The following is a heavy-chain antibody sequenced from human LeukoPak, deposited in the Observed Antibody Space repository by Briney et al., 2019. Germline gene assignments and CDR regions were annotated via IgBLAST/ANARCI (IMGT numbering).Heavy chain of an antibody. Sequence: GASVKVSCKASGYTFTGYYMHWVRQAPGQGLEWMGWINPNSGGTNYAQKFQGRVTMTRDTSISTAYMELSRLRSDDTAVYYCARDRGYYDSSGYYTYLDYWGQGTLVTVSS. V-gene: IGHV1-2*02. D-gene: IGHD3-22*01. CDR3: ARDRGYYDSSGYYTYLDY. J-gene: IGHJ4*02. CDR1: GYTFTGYY. CDR2: INPNSGGT.